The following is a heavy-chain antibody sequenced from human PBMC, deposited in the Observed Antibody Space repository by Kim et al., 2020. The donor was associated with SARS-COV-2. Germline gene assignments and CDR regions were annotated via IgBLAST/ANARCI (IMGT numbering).Heavy chain of an antibody. J-gene: IGHJ4*02. CDR1: GFTFSSYW. D-gene: IGHD6-19*01. CDR3: ARTTVSGWGQVY. Sequence: GGSLRLSCAVSGFTFSSYWMSWVRQAPGKGLEWVANINQDGSETHYVDSVKGRFTISRDNAKKSLYLQMSSLRAEDTAVFYCARTTVSGWGQVYWGQGTLVTVSS. CDR2: INQDGSET. V-gene: IGHV3-7*03.